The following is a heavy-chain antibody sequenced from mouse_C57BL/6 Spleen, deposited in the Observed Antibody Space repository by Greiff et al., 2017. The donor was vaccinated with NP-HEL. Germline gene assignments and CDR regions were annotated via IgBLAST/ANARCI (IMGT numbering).Heavy chain of an antibody. CDR1: GFTFSSYA. J-gene: IGHJ3*01. V-gene: IGHV5-4*01. Sequence: EVKVVESGGGLVKPGGSLKLSCAASGFTFSSYAMSWVRQTPEKRLEWVATISDGGSYTYYPDNVKGRFTISRDNAKNNLYLQMSHLKSEDTAMYYCARDHYYSRGFAYWGQGTLVTVSA. CDR3: ARDHYYSRGFAY. D-gene: IGHD2-12*01. CDR2: ISDGGSYT.